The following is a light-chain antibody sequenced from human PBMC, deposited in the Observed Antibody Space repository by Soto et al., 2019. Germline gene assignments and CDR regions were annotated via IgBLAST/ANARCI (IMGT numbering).Light chain of an antibody. J-gene: IGLJ1*01. V-gene: IGLV1-44*01. CDR1: SSNIGSNT. CDR3: AAWDDSLNGYV. Sequence: QSALTQPPSASGTPGHRVTISCSGSSSNIGSNTVNWYQQLPGTAPKLLIYSNNQRPSGVPDRFSGSKSGTSASLAISGLQSEDEADYYCAAWDDSLNGYVFGTGTKVTLL. CDR2: SNN.